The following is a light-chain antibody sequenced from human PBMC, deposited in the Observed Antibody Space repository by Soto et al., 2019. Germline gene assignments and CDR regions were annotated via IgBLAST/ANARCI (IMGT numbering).Light chain of an antibody. CDR2: GAS. V-gene: IGKV1-9*01. J-gene: IGKJ5*01. CDR1: QGVSSY. Sequence: IHFTQSASSLSTSVGDRFTITFRACQGVSSYLAWYQQKPGKAPKLLIYGASTLEGGVSFRFSGSGSGTDFTLIISSVQPEDFATYYCQQLNTYPIAFGQGTRLEIK. CDR3: QQLNTYPIA.